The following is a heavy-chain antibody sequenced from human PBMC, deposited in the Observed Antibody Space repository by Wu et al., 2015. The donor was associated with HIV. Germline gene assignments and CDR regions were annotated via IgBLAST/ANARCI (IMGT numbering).Heavy chain of an antibody. D-gene: IGHD3-10*01. V-gene: IGHV1-2*02. CDR3: ARDLSAWYYYGSGSYSPCAFDI. J-gene: IGHJ3*02. Sequence: QVQLVQSGAEVKKPGASVKVSCKASGYTFTGYYMHWVRQAPGQGLEWMGWINPNSGGTNYAQKFQGRVTMTRDTSISTAYMELSRLRSDDTAVYYCARDLSAWYYYGSGSYSPCAFDIWGQGTMVTVSS. CDR1: GYTFTGYY. CDR2: INPNSGGT.